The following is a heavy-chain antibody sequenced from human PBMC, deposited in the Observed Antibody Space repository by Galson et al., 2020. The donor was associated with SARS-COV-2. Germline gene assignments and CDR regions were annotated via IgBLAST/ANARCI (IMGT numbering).Heavy chain of an antibody. CDR1: GGSISSYY. CDR3: ARFRYYYYGMDV. V-gene: IGHV4-59*01. CDR2: IYYSGST. Sequence: SETLSLTCTVSGGSISSYYWSWIRQPPGTGLEWIGYIYYSGSTNYNPSLKSRVTISVDTSKNKFSLKLSSVTAADTAVYYCARFRYYYYGMDVWGQGTTVTVSS. J-gene: IGHJ6*02.